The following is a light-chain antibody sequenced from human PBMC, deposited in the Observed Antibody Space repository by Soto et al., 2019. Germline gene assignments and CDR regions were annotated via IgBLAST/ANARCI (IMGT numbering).Light chain of an antibody. CDR3: SSYTSSSTRLYV. CDR1: SSDVGGYNY. V-gene: IGLV2-14*01. Sequence: QSALTQPASVSGSPGQSITISCTGTSSDVGGYNYVSWYQQRPGKAPKLMIYDVSNRPSGVSNRFSGSKSGNTASLTISGLQADDEADYYCSSYTSSSTRLYVFGTGTKLTVL. CDR2: DVS. J-gene: IGLJ1*01.